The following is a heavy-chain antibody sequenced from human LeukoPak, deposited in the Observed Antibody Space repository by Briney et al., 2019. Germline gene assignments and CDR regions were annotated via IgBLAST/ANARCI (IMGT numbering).Heavy chain of an antibody. CDR3: ARYGDSDYYYYGMDV. D-gene: IGHD4-17*01. J-gene: IGHJ6*02. CDR1: GGSISSGDYY. V-gene: IGHV4-30-4*01. Sequence: SQTLSLTCTVSGGSISSGDYYWSWIRQPPGKGLEWIGYIYYSGSTYYNPSLKSRVTISVDTSKNQFSLRLSSVTAADTAVYYCARYGDSDYYYYGMDVWGQGTTVTVSS. CDR2: IYYSGST.